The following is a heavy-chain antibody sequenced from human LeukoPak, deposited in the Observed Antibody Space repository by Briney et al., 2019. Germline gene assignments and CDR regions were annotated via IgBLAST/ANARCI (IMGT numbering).Heavy chain of an antibody. Sequence: SVKVSCKASGGTFSSYAISWVRQAPGQGLERMGRIIPILGIANYAQKFQGRVTITADKSTSTAYMELSSLRSEDTAVYYCAREDTAMVTAFDIWGQGTMVTVSS. V-gene: IGHV1-69*04. CDR3: AREDTAMVTAFDI. D-gene: IGHD5-18*01. CDR1: GGTFSSYA. CDR2: IIPILGIA. J-gene: IGHJ3*02.